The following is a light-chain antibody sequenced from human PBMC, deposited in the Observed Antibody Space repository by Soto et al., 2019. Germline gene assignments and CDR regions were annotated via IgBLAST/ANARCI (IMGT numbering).Light chain of an antibody. V-gene: IGKV3-20*01. Sequence: VLTQSPGTLSLSPGERATLSCRASQTLSSRHLAWYQQKPGQAPRLLIYGSSSRATDIPDRFRGSGSGTDFTLTISTLEPEDFAIYYCQQYGYSRTFGQGTKVEIK. CDR3: QQYGYSRT. J-gene: IGKJ1*01. CDR1: QTLSSRH. CDR2: GSS.